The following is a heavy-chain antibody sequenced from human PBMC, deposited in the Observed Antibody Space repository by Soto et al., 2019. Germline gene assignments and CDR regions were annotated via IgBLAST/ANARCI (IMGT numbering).Heavy chain of an antibody. D-gene: IGHD3-10*01. J-gene: IGHJ6*02. CDR1: GGSISSYY. Sequence: PSETLSLTCTVSGGSISSYYWSWIRQPPGKGLEWIGYIYYSGSTNYNPSLKSRVTISVDTSKNQFSLKLSSVTAADTAVYYCASGSWGITMVRGVIRANYYYYYGMDVWGQGTTVTVSS. V-gene: IGHV4-59*01. CDR2: IYYSGST. CDR3: ASGSWGITMVRGVIRANYYYYYGMDV.